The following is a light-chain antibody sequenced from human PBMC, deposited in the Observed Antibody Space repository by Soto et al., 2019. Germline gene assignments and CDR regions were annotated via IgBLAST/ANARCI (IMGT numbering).Light chain of an antibody. CDR1: RSVSSNY. V-gene: IGKV3-20*01. CDR2: RAS. J-gene: IGKJ1*01. CDR3: QHYGSSPRT. Sequence: EIAWTQCPGTLCLSPWETSTLSCSAPRSVSSNYLAWYQQRPGQAPRLLINRASNRATGIPDRFTGSGSGTDFTLTINRLEPADFAVYYCQHYGSSPRTFGQGTKVDIK.